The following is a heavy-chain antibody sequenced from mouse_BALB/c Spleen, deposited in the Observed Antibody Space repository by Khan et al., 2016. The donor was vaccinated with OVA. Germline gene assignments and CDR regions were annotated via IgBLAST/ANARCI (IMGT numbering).Heavy chain of an antibody. CDR2: ISPGSGDT. CDR3: ARRDYFGYTFSY. J-gene: IGHJ3*01. V-gene: IGHV1-77*01. D-gene: IGHD1-2*01. Sequence: QLKESGAELARPGASVKLSCKASGYTFTDYYINWVKQRTGQGLEWIGEISPGSGDTYYNEKFKGKATLTADKSSTTAYMQISSLTSEASAVYFWARRDYFGYTFSYWGQGALVTVSA. CDR1: GYTFTDYY.